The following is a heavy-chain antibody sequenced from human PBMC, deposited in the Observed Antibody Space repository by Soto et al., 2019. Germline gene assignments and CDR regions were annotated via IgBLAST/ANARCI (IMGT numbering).Heavy chain of an antibody. Sequence: EVQLAESGGGLVQSGGSLRVSCAASGFSVSDSHMNWVRQTPGKGLEWISYISSSSSVIRYADSVKGRFTASRDNAESSLYLQMTSLRVDDTAVYYSVRDFWSSRSYQGGPGALVLVSS. V-gene: IGHV3-48*01. D-gene: IGHD3-3*01. CDR1: GFSVSDSH. J-gene: IGHJ4*02. CDR3: VRDFWSSRSYQ. CDR2: ISSSSSVI.